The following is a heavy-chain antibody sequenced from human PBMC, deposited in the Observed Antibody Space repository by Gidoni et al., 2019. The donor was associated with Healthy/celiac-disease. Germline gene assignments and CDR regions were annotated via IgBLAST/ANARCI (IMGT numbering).Heavy chain of an antibody. CDR3: ARDLSYYESSGYYLYYFDY. Sequence: VQLVQSGAEVKKPGASVKVSCKASGYTFTSYGISWVRPAPGQGLEWMGWISAYNGNTNYAQKLQGRVTMTTDTSTSTAYMELRSLRSDDTAVYYCARDLSYYESSGYYLYYFDYWGQGTLVTVSS. D-gene: IGHD3-22*01. CDR1: GYTFTSYG. V-gene: IGHV1-18*04. CDR2: ISAYNGNT. J-gene: IGHJ4*02.